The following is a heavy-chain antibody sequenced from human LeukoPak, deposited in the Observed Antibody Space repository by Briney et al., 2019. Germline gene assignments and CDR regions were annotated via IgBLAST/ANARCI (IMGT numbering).Heavy chain of an antibody. CDR2: MNPNSGHT. CDR3: ARSIVGVRKRNDY. D-gene: IGHD1-26*01. CDR1: GYTFTSYD. J-gene: IGHJ4*02. Sequence: ASVTVSSKASGYTFTSYDIIWVRQASGQGLEWMGWMNPNSGHTGYAQKFQGRVTMTRTTSISTAYMELTSLTSEDSAVYYCARSIVGVRKRNDYWGQGTLVTVSS. V-gene: IGHV1-8*01.